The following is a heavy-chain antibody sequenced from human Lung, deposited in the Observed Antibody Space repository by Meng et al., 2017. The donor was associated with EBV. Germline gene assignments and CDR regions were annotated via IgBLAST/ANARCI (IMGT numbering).Heavy chain of an antibody. J-gene: IGHJ2*01. CDR3: ARGATSVFDL. Sequence: HVQLHQSRPGLRKHSLTLSPTCVISGVSVSSSSAAWTWIRQSPSRGLEWLGMTYYRSKWYNDYAVFVKSRITINPDTSKNQFSLQLNSVTPEDTAVYYCARGATSVFDLWGRGTLVTVSS. CDR1: GVSVSSSSAA. CDR2: TYYRSKWYN. V-gene: IGHV6-1*01.